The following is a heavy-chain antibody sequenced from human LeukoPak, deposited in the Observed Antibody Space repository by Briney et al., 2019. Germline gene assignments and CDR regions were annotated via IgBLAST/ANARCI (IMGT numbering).Heavy chain of an antibody. CDR2: ITISDGRS. V-gene: IGHV3-23*01. CDR3: AKVGPGSDYHYGMDV. J-gene: IGHJ6*02. Sequence: GGSLRLSCAASGFTFSNYAMSWVRQAPGKGLEWVSAITISDGRSYYADSVKGRFAVSRDNSRNTLYLQMNSLRGEDTAVYYCAKVGPGSDYHYGMDVWGQGTTVTVSS. D-gene: IGHD3-10*01. CDR1: GFTFSNYA.